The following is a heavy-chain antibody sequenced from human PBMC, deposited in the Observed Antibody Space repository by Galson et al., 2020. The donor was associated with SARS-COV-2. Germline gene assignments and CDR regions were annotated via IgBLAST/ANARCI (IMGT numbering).Heavy chain of an antibody. J-gene: IGHJ3*02. CDR2: ISHSGGT. D-gene: IGHD4-17*01. V-gene: IGHV4-30-2*01. CDR1: GTSISSGSYS. CDR3: ARLHYGEYAPEAFDI. Sequence: SETLSLTCAVSGTSISSGSYSWNWIRQPPGKGLEWIGYISHSGGTYYNPSLKSRVTISGDRSKNQFSLRLSPVTAADTAVYYCARLHYGEYAPEAFDIWGPGTRVTV.